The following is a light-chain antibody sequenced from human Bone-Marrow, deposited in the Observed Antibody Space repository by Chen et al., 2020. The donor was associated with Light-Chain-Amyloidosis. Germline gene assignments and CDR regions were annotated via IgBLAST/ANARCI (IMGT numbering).Light chain of an antibody. V-gene: IGKV2-24*01. J-gene: IGKJ2*01. CDR2: KIS. Sequence: DIVMTQTPLSSPVTLGQPASISCRSSQSLVHSDGNSHLSWLQQRPGQPPRLLIYKISNRFYGVPDRFSGSGAGTDFTLKISRVEAEDVGGYYCMQATQFPHTFGQGTKLEIK. CDR1: QSLVHSDGNSH. CDR3: MQATQFPHT.